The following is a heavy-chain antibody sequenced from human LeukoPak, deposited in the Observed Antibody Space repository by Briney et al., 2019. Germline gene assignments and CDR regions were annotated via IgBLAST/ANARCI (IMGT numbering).Heavy chain of an antibody. CDR3: ARMGDYYDSSGLDY. CDR2: FYSSGNS. J-gene: IGHJ4*02. V-gene: IGHV4-59*01. CDR1: GVSISGYY. Sequence: SETLSLTCTVSGVSISGYYWSWIRQAPGKGLEWIGYFYSSGNSNYNPSLKSRVTISGDSSKSQLSLRLNSVTAADTAVYYCARMGDYYDSSGLDYWGQGTLVTVSS. D-gene: IGHD3-22*01.